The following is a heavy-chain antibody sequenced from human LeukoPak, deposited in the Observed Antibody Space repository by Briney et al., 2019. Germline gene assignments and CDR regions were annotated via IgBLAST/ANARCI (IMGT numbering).Heavy chain of an antibody. V-gene: IGHV1-18*01. J-gene: IGHJ6*02. Sequence: ASVKVSCKASGYTFTSYGISCVRQAPGQGLEWMGWISAYNGNTNYAQKLQGIVTMTTDTSTRTAYMELRSLRSDDTAVYYCARASRFCSGGSCSTIYGMDVWGQGTTVTVSS. D-gene: IGHD2-15*01. CDR1: GYTFTSYG. CDR3: ARASRFCSGGSCSTIYGMDV. CDR2: ISAYNGNT.